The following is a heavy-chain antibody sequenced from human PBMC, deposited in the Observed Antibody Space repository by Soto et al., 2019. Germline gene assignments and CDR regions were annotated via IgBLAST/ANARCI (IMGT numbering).Heavy chain of an antibody. V-gene: IGHV4-59*01. J-gene: IGHJ4*02. CDR1: GGSMSEYF. D-gene: IGHD3-10*01. Sequence: SETLSLTCSVSGGSMSEYFWSWIRQSPERGLEWIGYVYYLGSTDYNPSLKSRVTISVDTSKRQFSLRLSSVTAAGAAIYYCARDGYDGSGSPYPAYWGPGIQVTVSS. CDR3: ARDGYDGSGSPYPAY. CDR2: VYYLGST.